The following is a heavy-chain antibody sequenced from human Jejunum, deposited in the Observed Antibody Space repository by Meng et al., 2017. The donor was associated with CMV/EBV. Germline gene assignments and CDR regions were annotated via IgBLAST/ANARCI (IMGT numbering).Heavy chain of an antibody. J-gene: IGHJ5*01. CDR3: ARDGTIITPWGWFES. CDR2: IYYTGGT. D-gene: IGHD1-1*01. Sequence: GSISSDGYYWNWIRQHPGKGLEWIGSIYYTGGTYYNPSLKSRISMSVDTSKNQFSLKLTSVTAADTAVYYCARDGTIITPWGWFESWGQGTLVTVSS. CDR1: GSISSDGYY. V-gene: IGHV4-31*02.